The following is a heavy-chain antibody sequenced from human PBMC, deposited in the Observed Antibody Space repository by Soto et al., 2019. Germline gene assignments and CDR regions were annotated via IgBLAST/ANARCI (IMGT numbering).Heavy chain of an antibody. CDR1: GGTFSSYT. V-gene: IGHV1-69*02. D-gene: IGHD2-21*02. CDR3: ARLNGDCDAFDI. J-gene: IGHJ3*02. Sequence: ASVKVSCKASGGTFSSYTISWVRQAPGQGLEWMGRIIPILGIANYAQKFQGRVTITADKSTSTAYMELNSLRAEDTAVYYCARLNGDCDAFDIWGQGTMVTVSS. CDR2: IIPILGIA.